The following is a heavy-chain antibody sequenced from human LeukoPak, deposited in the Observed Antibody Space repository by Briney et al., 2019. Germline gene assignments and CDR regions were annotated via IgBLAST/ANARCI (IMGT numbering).Heavy chain of an antibody. Sequence: PSETLSLTCAVSGGSFSGYYWSWIRQPPGKGLEWIGEINHSGSTNYNPSLKSRVTISVDTSKNQFSLKVRSVTAADTAVFYCARRAFPRGYSLWGQGTLVTVSS. CDR1: GGSFSGYY. CDR2: INHSGST. J-gene: IGHJ4*02. CDR3: ARRAFPRGYSL. V-gene: IGHV4-34*01. D-gene: IGHD5-12*01.